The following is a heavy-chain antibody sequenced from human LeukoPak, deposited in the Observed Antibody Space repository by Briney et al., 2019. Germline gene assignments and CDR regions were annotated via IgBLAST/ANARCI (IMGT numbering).Heavy chain of an antibody. Sequence: ASVKVSCKASGYTFTSYAMHWVRQAPGQRLEWMGWINAGNGNTKYSQEFQGRVAITRDTSASTAYMELSSLRSEDTAVYYCARDKYNWNLFDYWGQGTLVTVSS. CDR1: GYTFTSYA. CDR3: ARDKYNWNLFDY. V-gene: IGHV1-3*01. D-gene: IGHD1-20*01. J-gene: IGHJ4*02. CDR2: INAGNGNT.